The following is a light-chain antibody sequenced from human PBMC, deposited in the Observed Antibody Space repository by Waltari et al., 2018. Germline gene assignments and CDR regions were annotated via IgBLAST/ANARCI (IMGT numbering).Light chain of an antibody. J-gene: IGLJ3*02. CDR2: STN. Sequence: QTVVTQEPSFSVSPGGTVTLTCALSSGSVSNRFSPGWYQQTPGQAPRTLIYSTNTRSSGVPDRFSGSILGSKAALTITGAQADDESDYYCVLYLPSGIWVFGGGTKLTVL. CDR1: SGSVSNRFS. V-gene: IGLV8-61*01. CDR3: VLYLPSGIWV.